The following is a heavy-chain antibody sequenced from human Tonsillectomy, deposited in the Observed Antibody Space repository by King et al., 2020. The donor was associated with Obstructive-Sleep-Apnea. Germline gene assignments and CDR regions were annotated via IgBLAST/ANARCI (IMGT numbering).Heavy chain of an antibody. D-gene: IGHD2-15*01. CDR2: IKSKTDGGTT. V-gene: IGHV3-15*01. J-gene: IGHJ6*02. Sequence: EVQLVESGGGLVKPGGSLRLSCAASGFTFSDAWMSWGRQAPGKGLEWVGRIKSKTDGGTTDYAAPVKGSFTISRDDSKNTLYLEMNSLKTEDTAVYYCTSPRSEHCSGGSCYYQYYYGMDVWGQGTTVTVSS. CDR3: TSPRSEHCSGGSCYYQYYYGMDV. CDR1: GFTFSDAW.